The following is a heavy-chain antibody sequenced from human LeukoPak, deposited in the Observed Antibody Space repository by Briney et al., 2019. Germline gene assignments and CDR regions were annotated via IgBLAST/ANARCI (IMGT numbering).Heavy chain of an antibody. CDR3: ARGGITIFGVVPFDY. Sequence: ASVKVSCKASGYTFTGYYMHWVRQAPGQGLEWMGWMNPNSGNTGCAQKFQGRVTMTRNTSISTAYMELSSLRSEDTAVYYCARGGITIFGVVPFDYWGQGTLVTVSS. CDR1: GYTFTGYY. V-gene: IGHV1-8*02. CDR2: MNPNSGNT. J-gene: IGHJ4*02. D-gene: IGHD3-3*01.